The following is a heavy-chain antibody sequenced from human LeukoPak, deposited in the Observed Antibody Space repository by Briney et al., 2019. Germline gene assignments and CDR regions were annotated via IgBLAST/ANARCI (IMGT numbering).Heavy chain of an antibody. D-gene: IGHD3-10*01. CDR1: GYTFTGYY. CDR2: INPNSGGT. J-gene: IGHJ6*03. CDR3: ARGGSGRDYYYYYMDV. Sequence: ASAKVSCKASGYTFTGYYMHWVRQAPGQGLEWMGWINPNSGGTNYAQKFRGRVTMTRDTSISTAYMELSRLRSDDTAVYYCARGGSGRDYYYYYMDVWGKGTTVTVSS. V-gene: IGHV1-2*02.